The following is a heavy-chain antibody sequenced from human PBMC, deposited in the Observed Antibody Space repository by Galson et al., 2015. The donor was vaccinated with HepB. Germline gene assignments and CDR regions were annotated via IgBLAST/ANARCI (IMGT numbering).Heavy chain of an antibody. CDR2: INPSGGST. J-gene: IGHJ6*02. D-gene: IGHD1-26*01. CDR3: ARNPYSGSSYRRSQYYGMDV. V-gene: IGHV1-46*01. Sequence: SVKVSCKASGYTFTNYYMHWVRQAPGQGLEWMGVINPSGGSTTHAQKFQGRVFMTRDTSTSTVYMELRSLRSEDTAVYYCARNPYSGSSYRRSQYYGMDVWGQGTTVTVSS. CDR1: GYTFTNYY.